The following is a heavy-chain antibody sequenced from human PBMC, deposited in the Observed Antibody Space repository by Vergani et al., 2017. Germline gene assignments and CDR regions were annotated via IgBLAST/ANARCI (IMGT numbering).Heavy chain of an antibody. CDR3: AIARARRQWLAASGLDS. V-gene: IGHV1-18*01. CDR1: GYTFSTYG. J-gene: IGHJ4*02. Sequence: QVQLLQSGAEVKKPGASVKVSCKASGYTFSTYGISWVRQAPGQGLEWMGWISAYNGTTNYPEKFQGRLTMTTDTSTRTVYMELRGLRSDDTAVYYCAIARARRQWLAASGLDSWGQGTLVTVSS. CDR2: ISAYNGTT. D-gene: IGHD6-19*01.